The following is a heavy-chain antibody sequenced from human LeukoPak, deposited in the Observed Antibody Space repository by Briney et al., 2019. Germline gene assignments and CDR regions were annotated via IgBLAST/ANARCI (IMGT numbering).Heavy chain of an antibody. V-gene: IGHV3-9*01. J-gene: IGHJ4*02. CDR1: GFTFDDYA. Sequence: GGSLRLPCAASGFTFDDYAMHWVRQAPGKGLEWVSGISWNSGSIRYADSVKGRFTISRDNAKNSLYLQMNSLRAEDTALYYCAKGPPYGDYEFYFDYWGQGTLVTVSS. CDR3: AKGPPYGDYEFYFDY. D-gene: IGHD4-17*01. CDR2: ISWNSGSI.